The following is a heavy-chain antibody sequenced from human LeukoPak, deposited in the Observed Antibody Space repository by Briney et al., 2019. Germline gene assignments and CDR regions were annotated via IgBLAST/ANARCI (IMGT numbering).Heavy chain of an antibody. V-gene: IGHV3-23*01. Sequence: GGSLRLSCAASGFTFSSYAMSWVRQAPGKGLEWVSAISGSGGSTYYADSVKGRFTISRDNAKNSLYLQMNSLRAEDTAVYHCARGGGGYVGFDYWGQGTLVTVSS. CDR1: GFTFSSYA. CDR2: ISGSGGST. CDR3: ARGGGGYVGFDY. J-gene: IGHJ4*02. D-gene: IGHD5-12*01.